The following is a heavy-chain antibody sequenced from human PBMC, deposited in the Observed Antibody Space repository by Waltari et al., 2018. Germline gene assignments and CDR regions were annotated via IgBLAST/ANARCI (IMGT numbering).Heavy chain of an antibody. CDR2: IYSGGST. D-gene: IGHD2-2*01. V-gene: IGHV3-53*01. CDR3: ARDRHCSSSGCSGL. Sequence: EVQLVESGGGLIQPGGSRRRSCPASGFTVRNNFMMWASQAPGKGLEWVSLIYSGGSTYYADSVKGRFTISRDYSENTLYLQMNSLRGEDTAVYYCARDRHCSSSGCSGLWGQGTLVTVSS. CDR1: GFTVRNNF. J-gene: IGHJ4*02.